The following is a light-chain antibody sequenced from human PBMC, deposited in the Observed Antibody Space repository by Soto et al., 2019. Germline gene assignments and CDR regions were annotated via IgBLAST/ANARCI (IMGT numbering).Light chain of an antibody. CDR3: ASYTPSTTRYL. CDR2: DVS. V-gene: IGLV2-14*01. J-gene: IGLJ1*01. Sequence: QSALTQPASVSGSPGQSITISCTGTSSDIGAYNYVSWLQQHPGKAPKLMVYDVSDRPSGVSNRFSGSKSVNTASLTISGLQAEDEADYYCASYTPSTTRYLFGTGTKVTVL. CDR1: SSDIGAYNY.